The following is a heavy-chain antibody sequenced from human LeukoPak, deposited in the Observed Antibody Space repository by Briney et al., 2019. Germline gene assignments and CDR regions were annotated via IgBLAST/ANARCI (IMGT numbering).Heavy chain of an antibody. CDR3: ARHRAGGYYDIQR. CDR2: IYTGGST. V-gene: IGHV4-4*09. CDR1: GGSISSYY. D-gene: IGHD3-22*01. J-gene: IGHJ1*01. Sequence: SETLSLTCTVSGGSISSYYWSWIRQPPGKGLEWIGYIYTGGSTNYNPSLKSRVTISVDTSKNQFSLKLSSVTAADTAVYYCARHRAGGYYDIQRWGQGTLVTVSS.